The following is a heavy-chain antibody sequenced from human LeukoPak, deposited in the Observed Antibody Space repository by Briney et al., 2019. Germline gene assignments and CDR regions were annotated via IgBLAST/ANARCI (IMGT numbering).Heavy chain of an antibody. CDR1: GGSISSYY. V-gene: IGHV4-59*01. CDR3: ASRSRRNYYGMDV. CDR2: AYYSGST. Sequence: PSETLSLTCSASGGSISSYYWNWIRQPPGKALEWLGYAYYSGSTNYNPSLKTRLTISVDTSKAQFSLTLSSVTAAHTAIYYCASRSRRNYYGMDVWGQGTTVIVS. J-gene: IGHJ6*02.